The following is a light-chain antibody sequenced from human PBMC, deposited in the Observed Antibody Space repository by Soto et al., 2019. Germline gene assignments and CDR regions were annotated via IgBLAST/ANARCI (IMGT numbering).Light chain of an antibody. CDR3: QQYGSSHT. V-gene: IGKV3-20*01. Sequence: EIVLTQSPGTLSLSPGERATLSCRASQSVSSSHLAWYQQKPGQAPRLLIYGASSRATGIPDRFSGSGSGTDFTLTISRLEPEDLAVYYCQQYGSSHTFGQGTKLEIK. J-gene: IGKJ2*01. CDR1: QSVSSSH. CDR2: GAS.